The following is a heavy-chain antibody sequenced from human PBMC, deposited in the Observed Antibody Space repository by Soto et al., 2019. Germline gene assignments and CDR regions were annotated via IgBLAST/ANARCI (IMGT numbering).Heavy chain of an antibody. Sequence: EAQLVESGGGLVQPGGSLTLSCTASEITLNIYWMHWIRQDPGKGLVWVSRINPESTTLTYADSVTGRFTISRDSAKNTLYLQMNGLSAEDTAIYYCTKDTFGAWDSWCQGTLVTVSS. CDR1: EITLNIYW. CDR3: TKDTFGAWDS. CDR2: INPESTTL. D-gene: IGHD3-10*01. J-gene: IGHJ4*02. V-gene: IGHV3-74*01.